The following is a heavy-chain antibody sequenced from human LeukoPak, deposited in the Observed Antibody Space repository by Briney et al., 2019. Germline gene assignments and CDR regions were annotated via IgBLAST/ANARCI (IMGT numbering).Heavy chain of an antibody. CDR2: INHSGST. CDR3: ARLRSWFGQFDY. Sequence: SETLSLTCAVYGGSYSGCYWSWIRQPPGKGLEWIGEINHSGSTNYNPSLKSRVTISVDTSKNQFSLKLSSVTAADTAVYYCARLRSWFGQFDYWGQRTLVTVSS. V-gene: IGHV4-34*01. D-gene: IGHD3-10*01. J-gene: IGHJ4*02. CDR1: GGSYSGCY.